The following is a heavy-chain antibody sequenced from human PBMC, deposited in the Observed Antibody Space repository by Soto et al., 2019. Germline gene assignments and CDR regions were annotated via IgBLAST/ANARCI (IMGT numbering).Heavy chain of an antibody. D-gene: IGHD6-19*01. Sequence: SETLSLTCAVYGGSFSGYYWSWIRQPPGKGLEWIGEINHSGSTNYNLSLKSRVTISVDTSKNQFSLKLSSVTAADTAVYYCARARYIAVAVYYFDYWGQGTLVTVSS. J-gene: IGHJ4*02. CDR2: INHSGST. V-gene: IGHV4-34*01. CDR1: GGSFSGYY. CDR3: ARARYIAVAVYYFDY.